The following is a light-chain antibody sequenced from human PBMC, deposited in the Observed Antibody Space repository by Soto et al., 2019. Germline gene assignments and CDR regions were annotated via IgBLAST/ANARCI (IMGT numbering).Light chain of an antibody. CDR1: SSNIGSNT. Sequence: QSVLTQPPSASGTPGQRVTLSCSGSSSNIGSNTVNWYQQLPGTAPKLLIYSNNQRPSGVPDRFSGSKSDTSASLAISGLQSEDEADYYCAAWDDSLNGWVFGGGTKLTVL. V-gene: IGLV1-44*01. J-gene: IGLJ3*02. CDR3: AAWDDSLNGWV. CDR2: SNN.